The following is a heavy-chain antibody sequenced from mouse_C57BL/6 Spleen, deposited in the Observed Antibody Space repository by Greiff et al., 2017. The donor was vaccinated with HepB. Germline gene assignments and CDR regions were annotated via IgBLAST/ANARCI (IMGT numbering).Heavy chain of an antibody. CDR1: GYTFTSYT. CDR3: ARSAIYYGNYYAMDY. V-gene: IGHV1-4*01. D-gene: IGHD2-1*01. CDR2: INPSSGYT. J-gene: IGHJ4*01. Sequence: VQLQESGAELARPGASVKMSCKASGYTFTSYTMHWVKQRPGQGLEWIGYINPSSGYTKYNQKFKDKATLNADKSSSAAYMQLSSLTSEDSAVEYCARSAIYYGNYYAMDYWGQGTSVTVTS.